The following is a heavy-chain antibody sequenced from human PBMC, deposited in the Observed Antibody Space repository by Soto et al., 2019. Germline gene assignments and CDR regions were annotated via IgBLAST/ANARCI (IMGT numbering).Heavy chain of an antibody. V-gene: IGHV1-18*04. CDR3: ARAATGSYHSAY. J-gene: IGHJ4*02. Sequence: QVQLVQSGPEVKNPGASVRVSCVTSGYAFTSYGVNWVRQAPGQGLEWMGWIAPHSGRTTYLPKFQGRVTMTADVSSNTAYIELRSLKSNDTGTYFCARAATGSYHSAYWGQGTLVTVSS. CDR2: IAPHSGRT. CDR1: GYAFTSYG. D-gene: IGHD3-10*01.